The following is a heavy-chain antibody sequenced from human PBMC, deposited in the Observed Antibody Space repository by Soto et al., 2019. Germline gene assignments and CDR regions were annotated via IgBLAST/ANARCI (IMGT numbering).Heavy chain of an antibody. Sequence: QITLKESGPTLVKPTQTLTLTCTFSGFSLSTSGVGVGWIRQPPGKALEWLALIYWNDDKRYSPSLKSRLTITKDTSKNQVVLTMTNMDPVDTATYYCAHRRFLQSGRYNRPFDYWGQGTLVTVSS. CDR2: IYWNDDK. CDR1: GFSLSTSGVG. V-gene: IGHV2-5*01. J-gene: IGHJ4*02. CDR3: AHRRFLQSGRYNRPFDY. D-gene: IGHD1-26*01.